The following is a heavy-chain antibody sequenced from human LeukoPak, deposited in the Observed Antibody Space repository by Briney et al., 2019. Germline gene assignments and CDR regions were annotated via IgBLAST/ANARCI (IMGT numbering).Heavy chain of an antibody. CDR3: ARDPIEYYFDY. CDR1: GFTFSSYA. V-gene: IGHV3-64*01. CDR2: ISSNGGST. J-gene: IGHJ4*02. Sequence: GGSLRLSCAASGFTFSSYAMHWVRQAPGKGLEYVSAISSNGGSTYYANSVKGRFTISRDNAKNSLYLQMNSLRAEDTAVYYCARDPIEYYFDYWGQGTLVTVSS.